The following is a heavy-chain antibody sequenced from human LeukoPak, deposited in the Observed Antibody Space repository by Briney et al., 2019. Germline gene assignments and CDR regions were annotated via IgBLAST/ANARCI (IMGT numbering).Heavy chain of an antibody. CDR1: GYTLTGYY. V-gene: IGHV1-2*02. J-gene: IGHJ4*02. CDR3: AREVELRDY. CDR2: INPNSGGT. D-gene: IGHD1-7*01. Sequence: GASVKFSCKASGYTLTGYYMHWGRQPPGQGLEWMGWINPNSGGTNYAQKFQGRVTMTRDTSISTAYMELSRLRSDDTAVYYCAREVELRDYWGQGTLVTVSS.